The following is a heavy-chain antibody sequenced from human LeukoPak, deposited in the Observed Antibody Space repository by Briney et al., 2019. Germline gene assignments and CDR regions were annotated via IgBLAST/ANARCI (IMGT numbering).Heavy chain of an antibody. CDR1: GYTFTRWN. CDR2: ISTYNGDT. J-gene: IGHJ2*01. D-gene: IGHD3-9*01. CDR3: ARDLDWVFDL. V-gene: IGHV1-18*01. Sequence: GASVKVSCKASGYTFTRWNFSWVRQAPGQGLEWMGRISTYNGDTKYAQKFQGRVTMTTDTSTSTTYMELRSLTSDDTAVYYCARDLDWVFDLWGRGTLVTVSS.